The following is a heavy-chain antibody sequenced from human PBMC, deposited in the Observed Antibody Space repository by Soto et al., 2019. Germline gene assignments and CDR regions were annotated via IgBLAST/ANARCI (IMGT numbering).Heavy chain of an antibody. CDR1: GFTFSSYG. CDR3: AKVHNGELDY. Sequence: EGSLRLSCEASGFTFSSYGMHWVRQAPGKGLEWVAVISYDGSNKKYADSVKGRFTISRDNSKNTLYLQMNSLRAEDTAVYYCAKVHNGELDYSGQGTLLTV. V-gene: IGHV3-30*18. J-gene: IGHJ4*02. CDR2: ISYDGSNK. D-gene: IGHD4-17*01.